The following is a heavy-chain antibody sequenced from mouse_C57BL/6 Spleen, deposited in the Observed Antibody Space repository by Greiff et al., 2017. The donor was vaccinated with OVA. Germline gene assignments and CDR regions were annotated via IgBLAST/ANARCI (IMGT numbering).Heavy chain of an antibody. CDR2: IDPETGGT. CDR3: TRKEAYYSSRGFAY. V-gene: IGHV1-15*01. J-gene: IGHJ3*01. CDR1: GYTFTDYE. D-gene: IGHD2-12*01. Sequence: QVQLQQSGAELVRPGASVTLSCKASGYTFTDYEMNWVKQTPVHGLEWIGAIDPETGGTAYNQKFKGKAILTADKSSSTAYMELRSLTSEDSAVYFCTRKEAYYSSRGFAYWGQGTLVTVSA.